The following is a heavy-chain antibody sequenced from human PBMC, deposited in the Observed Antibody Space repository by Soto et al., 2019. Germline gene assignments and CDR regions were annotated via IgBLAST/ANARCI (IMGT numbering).Heavy chain of an antibody. V-gene: IGHV4-38-2*02. D-gene: IGHD6-19*01. CDR1: GYSISSGSY. J-gene: IGHJ4*01. CDR3: ARVHVMVVAGSTFDY. CDR2: IYHGGTT. Sequence: SETPSLTCTVFGYSISSGSYWAWIRQPPGKGPEWIASIYHGGTTFYNPSLKSRITISVDTSNNQFSLKLTSVTAADTAVYYCARVHVMVVAGSTFDYWGHGTLVTVSS.